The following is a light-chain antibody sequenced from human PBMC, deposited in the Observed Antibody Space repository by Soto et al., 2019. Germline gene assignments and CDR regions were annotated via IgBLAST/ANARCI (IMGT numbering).Light chain of an antibody. Sequence: QSVLAQPASVSGSPGQSITISCTGTSGFVGSFSLVSWYQQHPGKAPKVMISEGHRRPSGVPDRFSGSTPVNSASLTISGLQADEEADYYCSSHTSSSTLVFATGTKVTVL. J-gene: IGLJ1*01. V-gene: IGLV2-14*02. CDR1: SGFVGSFSL. CDR3: SSHTSSSTLV. CDR2: EGH.